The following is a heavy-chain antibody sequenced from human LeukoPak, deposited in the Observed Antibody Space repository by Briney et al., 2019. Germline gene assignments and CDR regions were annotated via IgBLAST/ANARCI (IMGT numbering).Heavy chain of an antibody. CDR1: GGTFSSYA. V-gene: IGHV1-69*05. Sequence: SVKVSCKASGGTFSSYAISWVRQAPGQGLEWMGRIIPIFGTANYAQKFQGRVTITTDESTSTAYMELSSLRAEDTAVYYCAKDGVGATKIRGYYYYYMDVWGKETTVTVSS. CDR2: IIPIFGTA. J-gene: IGHJ6*03. CDR3: AKDGVGATKIRGYYYYYMDV. D-gene: IGHD1-26*01.